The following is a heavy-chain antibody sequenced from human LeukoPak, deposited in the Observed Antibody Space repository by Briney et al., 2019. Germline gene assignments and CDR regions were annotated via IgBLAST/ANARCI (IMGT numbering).Heavy chain of an antibody. V-gene: IGHV4-30-4*01. J-gene: IGHJ3*02. D-gene: IGHD2-21*02. CDR2: IYYSGGT. Sequence: SETLSLTCTVSGGSISSADSYWSWVRQPPGKGLEWIGYIYYSGGTYYNPSLKSRVTISVDTSKNQFSLKLSSVTAADTAVYYCARSLCGGDCYWFGAFDIWGQGTMVTVSS. CDR1: GGSISSADSY. CDR3: ARSLCGGDCYWFGAFDI.